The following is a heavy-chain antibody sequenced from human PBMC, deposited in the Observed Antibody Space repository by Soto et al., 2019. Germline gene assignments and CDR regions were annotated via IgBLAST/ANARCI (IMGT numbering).Heavy chain of an antibody. V-gene: IGHV3-30-3*01. D-gene: IGHD6-6*01. CDR2: ISYDGSNK. Sequence: GGSLRLSCAASGFTFSSYAMHWVRQAPGKGLEWVAVISYDGSNKYYADSVKGRFTISRDNSKNTLYLQMNSLRAEDTAVYYCARGIAARLGGDYFDYWGQGTLVTVSS. CDR1: GFTFSSYA. CDR3: ARGIAARLGGDYFDY. J-gene: IGHJ4*02.